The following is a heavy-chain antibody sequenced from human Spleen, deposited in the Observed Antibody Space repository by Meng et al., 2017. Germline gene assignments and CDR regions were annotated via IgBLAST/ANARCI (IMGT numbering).Heavy chain of an antibody. CDR3: ARVRLPPDWYFDL. CDR2: IYYSGST. D-gene: IGHD4-11*01. CDR1: GDSITSDTYY. J-gene: IGHJ2*01. Sequence: SETLSLTCTVSGDSITSDTYYWSWIRQHPGKGLEWIGYIYYSGSTNYNPSLKSRVTISVDTSKNQFSLKLSSVTAADTAVYYCARVRLPPDWYFDLWGRGTLVTVSS. V-gene: IGHV4-61*01.